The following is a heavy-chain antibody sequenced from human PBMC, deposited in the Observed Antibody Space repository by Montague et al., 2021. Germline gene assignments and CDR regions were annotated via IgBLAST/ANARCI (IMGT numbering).Heavy chain of an antibody. CDR1: GGSISSGGYY. V-gene: IGHV4-31*03. CDR3: ARVTDSSGYYCGAFDI. Sequence: TLSLTCTVSGGSISSGGYYWSWIRQHPGKGLEWIGYIYYRGSTYYNPSLKSRVSISVYTSKNQFSLKLSSVTAADTAVYYCARVTDSSGYYCGAFDIWGQGAMVTVSS. J-gene: IGHJ3*02. CDR2: IYYRGST. D-gene: IGHD3-22*01.